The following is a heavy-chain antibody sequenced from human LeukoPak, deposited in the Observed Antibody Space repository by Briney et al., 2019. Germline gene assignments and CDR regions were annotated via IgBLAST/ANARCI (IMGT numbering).Heavy chain of an antibody. CDR1: GFTFSSYN. CDR2: ISSSSSTI. D-gene: IGHD3-22*01. CDR3: ARDAARDSSGYYYYYYGMDV. V-gene: IGHV3-48*04. J-gene: IGHJ6*02. Sequence: GGSLRLSCAASGFTFSSYNMNWVRQAPGKGLEWVSYISSSSSTIYYADSVKGRFTISRDNAKNSLYLQMNSLRAEDTAVYYCARDAARDSSGYYYYYYGMDVWGQGTTVTVSS.